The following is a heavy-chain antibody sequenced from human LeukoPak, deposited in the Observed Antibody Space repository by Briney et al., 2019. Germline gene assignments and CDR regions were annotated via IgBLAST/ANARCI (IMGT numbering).Heavy chain of an antibody. CDR3: ARDWGLIGSTDWGGHEDWFDP. J-gene: IGHJ5*02. CDR1: GYTFTGYY. D-gene: IGHD1-20*01. V-gene: IGHV1-46*01. Sequence: GASVKVSCKASGYTFTGYYMHWVRQAPGQGLEWMGSIIPNTGTTTYAQKFQGRVTITADESTTTIYMELSSLRSEDTAFYYCARDWGLIGSTDWGGHEDWFDPWGQGTLVTVS. CDR2: IIPNTGTT.